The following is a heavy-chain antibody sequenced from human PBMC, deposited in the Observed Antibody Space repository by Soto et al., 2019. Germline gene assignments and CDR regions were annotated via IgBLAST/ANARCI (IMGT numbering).Heavy chain of an antibody. CDR3: ASLTRSSCYDLECGY. Sequence: EVQLVESGGGLVKPGGSLRLSCAASGFTFSSYSMNWVRQAPGKGLEWVSAISSSSSYIYYADSVKGRFTISRDNAKNSLYMQRNSLRAEDTAVYYCASLTRSSCYDLECGYWCQGTLVTVSS. D-gene: IGHD2-2*01. V-gene: IGHV3-21*01. J-gene: IGHJ4*02. CDR2: ISSSSSYI. CDR1: GFTFSSYS.